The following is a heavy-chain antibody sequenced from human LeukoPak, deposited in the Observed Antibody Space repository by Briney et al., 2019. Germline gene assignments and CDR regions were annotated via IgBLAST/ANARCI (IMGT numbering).Heavy chain of an antibody. J-gene: IGHJ6*04. CDR2: IYSGGST. CDR3: ARDLSRWPFPYYYGMDV. D-gene: IGHD4-23*01. Sequence: GGSLRLSCAASGFTVSSNYMSWFRQAPGKGLEGVSVIYSGGSTYYADSVKGRFTISRDNSKNTLYLQMNSLRAEDTAVYYCARDLSRWPFPYYYGMDVWGKGTTVTVSS. V-gene: IGHV3-53*01. CDR1: GFTVSSNY.